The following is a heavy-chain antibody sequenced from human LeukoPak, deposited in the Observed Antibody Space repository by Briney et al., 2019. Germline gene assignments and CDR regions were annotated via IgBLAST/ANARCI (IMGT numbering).Heavy chain of an antibody. CDR1: GGSISSSNW. V-gene: IGHV4-4*02. D-gene: IGHD3-10*01. Sequence: PSETLSLTCAVSGGSISSSNWWSWVRQPPGKGLEWIGEIYHSGSTNYNPSLKSRVTISVDKSKNQFHLKLSSVTAADTAVYYCARAHYYGSGSYFPYYWGQGTLVTVSS. CDR2: IYHSGST. CDR3: ARAHYYGSGSYFPYY. J-gene: IGHJ4*02.